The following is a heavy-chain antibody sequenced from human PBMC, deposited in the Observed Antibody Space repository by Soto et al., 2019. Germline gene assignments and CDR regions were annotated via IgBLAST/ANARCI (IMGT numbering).Heavy chain of an antibody. CDR1: GGSLSSGGYY. D-gene: IGHD2-2*01. CDR3: ARKAIVVVPAAIRDAFDI. CDR2: IYYSGST. V-gene: IGHV4-31*03. J-gene: IGHJ3*02. Sequence: TSETLSLTFTVSGGSLSSGGYYWSWIRQHPGKGLEWIGYIYYSGSTYYNPSLKSRVTISVDTSKNQFSLKLSSVTAADTAVYYCARKAIVVVPAAIRDAFDIWGQGTMVTV.